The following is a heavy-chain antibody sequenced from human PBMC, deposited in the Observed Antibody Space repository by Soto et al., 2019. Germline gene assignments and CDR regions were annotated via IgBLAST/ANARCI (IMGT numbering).Heavy chain of an antibody. D-gene: IGHD3-3*01. CDR3: ATDGWSSYHPYYYYGMDV. CDR2: FDPEDGET. CDR1: GYTLTELS. Sequence: ASVKVSCKVSGYTLTELSMHWVRQAPGKGLEWMGGFDPEDGETIYAQKFQGRVTMTEDTSTDTAYRELSRLRSADTAVYYGATDGWSSYHPYYYYGMDVLGQWTTVTGSS. V-gene: IGHV1-24*01. J-gene: IGHJ6*02.